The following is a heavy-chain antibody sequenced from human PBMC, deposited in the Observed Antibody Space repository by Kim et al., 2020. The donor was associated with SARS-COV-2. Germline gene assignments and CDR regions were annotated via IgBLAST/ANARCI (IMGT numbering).Heavy chain of an antibody. CDR3: ARTVVPAATASYYGMDV. Sequence: ASVKVSCKASGYTFTSYYMHWVRQAPGQGLEWMGIINPSGGSTSYAQKFQGRVTMTRDTSTSTVYMELSSLRSEDTAVYYCARTVVPAATASYYGMDVWGQGTTVTVSS. V-gene: IGHV1-46*01. CDR2: INPSGGST. J-gene: IGHJ6*02. CDR1: GYTFTSYY. D-gene: IGHD2-2*01.